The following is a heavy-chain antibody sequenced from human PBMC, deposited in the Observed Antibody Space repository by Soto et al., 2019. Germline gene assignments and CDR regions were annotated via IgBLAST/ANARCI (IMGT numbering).Heavy chain of an antibody. J-gene: IGHJ6*02. CDR3: ARKYSSSSPLDYGMDV. D-gene: IGHD6-6*01. Sequence: TETLSLTCTVSGGSISSYYWSWIRQPPGKGLEWIGYIYYSGSTNYNPSLKSRVTISVDTSKNQFSLKLSSVTAADTAVYYCARKYSSSSPLDYGMDVWGQGTTVTVSS. CDR1: GGSISSYY. V-gene: IGHV4-59*01. CDR2: IYYSGST.